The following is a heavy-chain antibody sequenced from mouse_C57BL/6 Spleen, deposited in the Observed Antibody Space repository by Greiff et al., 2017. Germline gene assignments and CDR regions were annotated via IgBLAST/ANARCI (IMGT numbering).Heavy chain of an antibody. CDR2: ISYDGSN. CDR1: GYSITSGYY. V-gene: IGHV3-6*01. CDR3: ARDPLYDGYYGGYFDV. Sequence: VQLQQSGPGLVKPSQSLSLTCSVTGYSITSGYYWNWIRQFPGNKLEWMGYISYDGSNNYNPSLKNRISITRDTSKNQFFLKLNSVTTEDTATYYCARDPLYDGYYGGYFDVWGTGTTVTVSS. J-gene: IGHJ1*03. D-gene: IGHD2-3*01.